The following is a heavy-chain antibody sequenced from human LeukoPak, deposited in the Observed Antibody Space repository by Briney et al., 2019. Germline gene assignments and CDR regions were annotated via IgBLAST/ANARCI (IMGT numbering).Heavy chain of an antibody. J-gene: IGHJ4*02. CDR3: AGLVGRYSSGLYYYYFDY. D-gene: IGHD3-22*01. CDR2: MYLSGTT. Sequence: PSETLSLTCTVSGDSINSLDLWSWVRQPPGKGLGWIGEMYLSGTTHSDPSVKSRVTISIDKSKNQFFLNLSSVTAADTAVYYCAGLVGRYSSGLYYYYFDYWGQGTLVTVSS. V-gene: IGHV4-4*02. CDR1: GDSINSLDL.